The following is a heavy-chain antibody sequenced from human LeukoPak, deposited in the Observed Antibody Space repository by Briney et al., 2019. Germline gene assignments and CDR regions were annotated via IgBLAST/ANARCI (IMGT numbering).Heavy chain of an antibody. J-gene: IGHJ4*02. D-gene: IGHD5-12*01. CDR3: ARGWVATGYYFDH. CDR2: INHSGST. V-gene: IGHV4-34*01. Sequence: SETLSLTCAVYGGSFSGYYWSWIRQPPGKGLEWIGEINHSGSTNYNPSLKSRVTISVDTSKNQFSLKLSSVTAADTAVYYCARGWVATGYYFDHWGQGTLVTVSS. CDR1: GGSFSGYY.